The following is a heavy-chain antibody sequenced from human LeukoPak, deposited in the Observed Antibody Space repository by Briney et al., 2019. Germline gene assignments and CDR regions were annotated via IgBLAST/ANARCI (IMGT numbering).Heavy chain of an antibody. Sequence: ASVKVSCKASGYTFTSYYMHWVRQAPGKGLEWMGGFDPEDGETIYAQKFQGRVTMTEDTSTDTAYMELSSLRSEDTAVYYCATRVTRLWFGELLWGQGTLVTVSS. CDR2: FDPEDGET. J-gene: IGHJ4*02. V-gene: IGHV1-24*01. CDR3: ATRVTRLWFGELL. CDR1: GYTFTSYY. D-gene: IGHD3-10*01.